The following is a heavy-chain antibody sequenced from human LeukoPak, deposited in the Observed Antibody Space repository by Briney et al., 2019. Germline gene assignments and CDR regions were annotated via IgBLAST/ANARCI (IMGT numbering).Heavy chain of an antibody. CDR3: ARLGDNYDSSGYFGS. CDR1: GGSISSYY. J-gene: IGHJ4*02. Sequence: LETLSLTCTVSGGSISSYYLSWIRQPPGKGLEWIGYIYYSGSTNYNPSLKSRVTTSVDTSKNQFSLKLSSVTAADTAVYYCARLGDNYDSSGYFGSWGQGTLVTVSS. V-gene: IGHV4-59*01. CDR2: IYYSGST. D-gene: IGHD3-22*01.